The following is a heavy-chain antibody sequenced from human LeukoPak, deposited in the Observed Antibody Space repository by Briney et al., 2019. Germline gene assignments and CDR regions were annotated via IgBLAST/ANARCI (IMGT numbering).Heavy chain of an antibody. CDR1: GFTFSSYS. CDR2: ISTSSSYI. Sequence: GGSLRLSCAAFGFTFSSYSMNWVRQAPGKGLEWVSSISTSSSYIYYADSVKGRFTISRDNAKNSLYLQMNSLRAEDTAVYHCARLYYYDSSGSSTFDYWGQGTLVTVSS. J-gene: IGHJ4*02. D-gene: IGHD3-22*01. V-gene: IGHV3-21*01. CDR3: ARLYYYDSSGSSTFDY.